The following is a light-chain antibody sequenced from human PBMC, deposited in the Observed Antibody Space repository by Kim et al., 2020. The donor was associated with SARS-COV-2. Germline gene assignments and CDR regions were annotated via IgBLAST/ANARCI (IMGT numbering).Light chain of an antibody. CDR3: QQYDAPPFT. V-gene: IGKV1-33*01. J-gene: IGKJ5*01. Sequence: GDRVTITCQASEDVSDYFNWYHQKPGEAPKVLIRDAANLESGVPSRFSRGGYGTEFSLTISSVQPEDMGTYYCQQYDAPPFTFCQRTRL. CDR1: EDVSDY. CDR2: DAA.